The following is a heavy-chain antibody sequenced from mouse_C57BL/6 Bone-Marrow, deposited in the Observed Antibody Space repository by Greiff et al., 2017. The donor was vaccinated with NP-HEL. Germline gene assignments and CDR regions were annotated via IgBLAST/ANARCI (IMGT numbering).Heavy chain of an antibody. CDR3: ARPVGPWFAY. J-gene: IGHJ3*01. CDR1: GFTFSDYG. Sequence: EVKLQESGGGLVKPGGSLKLSCAASGFTFSDYGMHWVRQAPEKGLEWVAYISSGSSTIYYADTVKGRFTISRDNAKNTLFLQMTSLRSEDTAMYYCARPVGPWFAYWGQGTLVTVSA. CDR2: ISSGSSTI. V-gene: IGHV5-17*01.